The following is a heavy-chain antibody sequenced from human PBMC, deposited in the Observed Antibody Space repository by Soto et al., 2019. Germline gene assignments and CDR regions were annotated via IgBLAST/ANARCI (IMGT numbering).Heavy chain of an antibody. J-gene: IGHJ6*02. CDR3: ATDLKYYDFRSGNSGMDV. CDR2: IKSKTDGGAT. Sequence: PGGTLRLSCAASGFTFSNAWMSWVRQAPGKGLEWVGRIKSKTDGGATNYAAPVKGRFTITRGDSNNTLYLKMYSLKTEDTAAYYCATDLKYYDFRSGNSGMDVWDQRTTGTVSS. CDR1: GFTFSNAW. V-gene: IGHV3-15*01. D-gene: IGHD3-3*01.